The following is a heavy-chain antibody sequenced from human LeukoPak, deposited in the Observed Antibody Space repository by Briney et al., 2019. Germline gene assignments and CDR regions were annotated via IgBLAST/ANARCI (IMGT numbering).Heavy chain of an antibody. CDR2: MNPNSGNT. J-gene: IGHJ6*02. CDR1: GYTFTSYD. V-gene: IGHV1-8*01. D-gene: IGHD3-22*01. CDR3: ARGSVYYDSSGYSHHGMDV. Sequence: ASVKVSCKASGYTFTSYDINWVRQATGQGLEWMGWMNPNSGNTGYAQKFQGRVTMTRNTSISTAYMELSSLRSEDTAVYYCARGSVYYDSSGYSHHGMDVWGQGTTVTVSS.